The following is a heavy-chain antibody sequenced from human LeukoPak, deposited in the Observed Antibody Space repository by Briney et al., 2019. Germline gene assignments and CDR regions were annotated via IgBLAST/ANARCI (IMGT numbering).Heavy chain of an antibody. CDR2: IYPGDSDT. Sequence: GESLKISCKGSGYSFTSYWIGWVRQMPGKGLEWMGIIYPGDSDTRYSPSFQGQVTISADKSISTAYLQWSSLKASDTAMYYCARRLGFDFWSGYPYYFDYWGQGTLVTVSS. CDR3: ARRLGFDFWSGYPYYFDY. CDR1: GYSFTSYW. D-gene: IGHD3-3*01. V-gene: IGHV5-51*01. J-gene: IGHJ4*02.